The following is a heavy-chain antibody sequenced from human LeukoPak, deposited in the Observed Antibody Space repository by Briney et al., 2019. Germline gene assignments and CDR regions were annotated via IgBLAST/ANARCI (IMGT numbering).Heavy chain of an antibody. V-gene: IGHV3-30*02. D-gene: IGHD3-22*01. Sequence: GGSLRLSCAASGFTFSRNVIHWVRQAPGKGLEWVAFIRHDGSDKYYADSVKGRFTISRDNFKNTVYLQMNSLRAEDTAVYYCAKCDSTGYYSVELVDYWGQGTLVTVSS. J-gene: IGHJ4*02. CDR1: GFTFSRNV. CDR2: IRHDGSDK. CDR3: AKCDSTGYYSVELVDY.